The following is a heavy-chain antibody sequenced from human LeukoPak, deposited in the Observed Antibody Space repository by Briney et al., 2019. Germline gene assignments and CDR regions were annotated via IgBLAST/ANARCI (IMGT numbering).Heavy chain of an antibody. D-gene: IGHD5-18*01. J-gene: IGHJ4*02. CDR3: AKDRYSYAFEYSDS. CDR1: GFTFSSYG. Sequence: GGSLRLSCAASGFTFSSYGMHWVRQAPGKGLDWVAVISNDGSKKYYADSVKGRLTISRDNSKNTLSLQVSSLRTEDTAVYYCAKDRYSYAFEYSDSWGQGTLVTVSS. CDR2: ISNDGSKK. V-gene: IGHV3-30*18.